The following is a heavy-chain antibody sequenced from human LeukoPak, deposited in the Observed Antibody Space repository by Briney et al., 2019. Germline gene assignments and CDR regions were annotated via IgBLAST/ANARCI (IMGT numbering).Heavy chain of an antibody. CDR1: GGSISSGGYS. D-gene: IGHD3-22*01. Sequence: SETLSPTCAVSGGSISSGGYSWSWIRQPPGKGLEWIGYIYHSGSTYYNPSLKSRVTISVDRSKNQFSLKLSSVTAADTAVYYCARVSYYDSSGYRHDAFDIWGQGTMVTVSS. CDR2: IYHSGST. J-gene: IGHJ3*02. V-gene: IGHV4-30-2*01. CDR3: ARVSYYDSSGYRHDAFDI.